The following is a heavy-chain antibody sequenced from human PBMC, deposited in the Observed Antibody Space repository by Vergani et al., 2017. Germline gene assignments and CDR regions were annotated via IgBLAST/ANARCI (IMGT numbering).Heavy chain of an antibody. CDR3: ARDLRLLYNRFDP. Sequence: QVQLVESGGGVVQPGRSLRLSCAASGFTFNQYGMHWVRQATGKRLEWVAVTWSDGNNKQYADSVKGRFTISRDNSKSTMYLQMNSLRDEDTGVYYCARDLRLLYNRFDPWGQGTLVTVSS. CDR1: GFTFNQYG. CDR2: TWSDGNNK. V-gene: IGHV3-33*01. D-gene: IGHD1-14*01. J-gene: IGHJ5*02.